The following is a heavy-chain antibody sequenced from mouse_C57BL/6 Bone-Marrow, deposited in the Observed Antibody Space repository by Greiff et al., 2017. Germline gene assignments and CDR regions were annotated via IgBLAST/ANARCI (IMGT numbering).Heavy chain of an antibody. D-gene: IGHD4-1*02. CDR3: ARLQLGPWFAY. Sequence: EVKLMESGGDLVKPGGSLILSCAASGFTFSSYGMSWVRQTPDKSLEWVATISSGGSYTYYPDSVKGRFTISRDNAKNTLYLQMSSLKSEETAMYYCARLQLGPWFAYWGQGTLVTVSA. J-gene: IGHJ3*01. CDR1: GFTFSSYG. CDR2: ISSGGSYT. V-gene: IGHV5-6*01.